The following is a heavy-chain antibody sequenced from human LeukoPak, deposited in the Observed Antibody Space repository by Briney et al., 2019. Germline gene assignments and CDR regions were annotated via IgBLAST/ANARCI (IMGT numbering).Heavy chain of an antibody. CDR3: TTALYNWNDVGRFDY. J-gene: IGHJ4*02. Sequence: GGSLRLSCAASGFTFSHAWMSWVRQAPGKGLEWVGRIKSKTDGGTTDYAAPVKGRFTISRDDLKSTLFLQMNSLKTEDTAVYYCTTALYNWNDVGRFDYWGQGTLVTVSS. CDR1: GFTFSHAW. CDR2: IKSKTDGGTT. D-gene: IGHD1-1*01. V-gene: IGHV3-15*01.